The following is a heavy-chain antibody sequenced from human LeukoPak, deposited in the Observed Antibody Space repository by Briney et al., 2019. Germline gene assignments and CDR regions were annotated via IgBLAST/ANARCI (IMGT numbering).Heavy chain of an antibody. Sequence: SETLSLTCTVSGGSISSYYWSWIRQPPGRGLEWIGYFYNSGSTNYNPSLKSRVTISVDTSKNQFSLKLSSVTAADTAVYYCARGVVDGYCSSSSCFNFDYWGQGTLVTVSS. V-gene: IGHV4-59*01. CDR3: ARGVVDGYCSSSSCFNFDY. D-gene: IGHD2-2*01. J-gene: IGHJ4*02. CDR1: GGSISSYY. CDR2: FYNSGST.